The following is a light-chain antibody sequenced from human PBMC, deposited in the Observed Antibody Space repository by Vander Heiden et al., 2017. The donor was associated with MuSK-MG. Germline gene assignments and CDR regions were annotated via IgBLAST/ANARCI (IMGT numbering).Light chain of an antibody. J-gene: IGKJ2*01. Sequence: DIVMTQSPDSLAWSLGGRATINCKSGQSVLYSSKRRNYLAWYQQKAGQPPRLLIYWASIREFGVPDRFSGSGSGRDFSLTISSLQPEDVAVYYCQQSYTTPYTFGQGTRLEIK. CDR3: QQSYTTPYT. CDR1: QSVLYSSKRRNY. V-gene: IGKV4-1*01. CDR2: WAS.